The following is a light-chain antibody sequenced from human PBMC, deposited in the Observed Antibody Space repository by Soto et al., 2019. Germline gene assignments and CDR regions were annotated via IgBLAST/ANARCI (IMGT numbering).Light chain of an antibody. Sequence: QSVLTQPASVSGSPGQSITISCTGTSSDVGNYNLVSWYLQHPGKAPKLVVYEVTKRPSGVSDRFFGSKSANTASLTISGLQAEDEADYYCFSYAGDNTWVFGGGTKLTVL. V-gene: IGLV2-23*02. J-gene: IGLJ3*02. CDR3: FSYAGDNTWV. CDR1: SSDVGNYNL. CDR2: EVT.